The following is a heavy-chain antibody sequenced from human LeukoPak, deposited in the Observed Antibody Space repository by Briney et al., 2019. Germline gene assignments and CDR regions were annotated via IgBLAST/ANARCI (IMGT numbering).Heavy chain of an antibody. D-gene: IGHD2-2*02. V-gene: IGHV4-34*01. Sequence: PSETLSLTCAVYGGSFSGYYWSWIRQPPGKGLEWIGEINHSGSTNYNPSLKSRVTISVDTSKNQFSLKLSSVTAADTAVYYCARGGGNDGAVPAAIPRESGGPFDPWGQGTLVTVSS. CDR2: INHSGST. CDR3: ARGGGNDGAVPAAIPRESGGPFDP. J-gene: IGHJ5*02. CDR1: GGSFSGYY.